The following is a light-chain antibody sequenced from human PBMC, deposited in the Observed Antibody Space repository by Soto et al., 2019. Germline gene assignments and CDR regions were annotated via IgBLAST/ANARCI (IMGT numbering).Light chain of an antibody. CDR1: TTDIHDFNS. J-gene: IGLJ1*01. V-gene: IGLV2-14*01. Sequence: QSVLTQPASVSGSPGQSITISCSGPTTDIHDFNSISWYQHHPGKAPKLIAYDVTRRPSGVSRRFSGSKSGNTASLTVSGLQAEDEADYYCSSYAGSSNVFGTGTKVTVL. CDR3: SSYAGSSNV. CDR2: DVT.